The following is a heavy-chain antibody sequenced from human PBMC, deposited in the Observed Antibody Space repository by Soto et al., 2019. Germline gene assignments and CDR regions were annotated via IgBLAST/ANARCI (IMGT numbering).Heavy chain of an antibody. J-gene: IGHJ4*02. V-gene: IGHV3-7*01. D-gene: IGHD2-15*01. Sequence: GRPLRLSCAASGFTLSNFWMTWVRQAPGKGLEWVATINQDGSEKYYGDSVKGRFTISRDNAKNALDLQMNSLRAEDTAVYYCARAGMPVAATPWDWGRGTLVTVSS. CDR1: GFTLSNFW. CDR2: INQDGSEK. CDR3: ARAGMPVAATPWD.